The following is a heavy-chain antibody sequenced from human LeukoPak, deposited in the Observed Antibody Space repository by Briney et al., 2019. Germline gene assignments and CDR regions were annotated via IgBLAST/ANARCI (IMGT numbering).Heavy chain of an antibody. D-gene: IGHD1-26*01. V-gene: IGHV3-23*01. CDR2: ISGSGGST. CDR1: GFTFSSYG. CDR3: AKAYQGELTLEAFDI. J-gene: IGHJ3*02. Sequence: PGGSLRLSCAASGFTFSSYGMSWVRQAPGKGLEWVSAISGSGGSTYYADSVKGRFTISRDNSKNTLYLQMNSLRAEDTAVYYCAKAYQGELTLEAFDIWGQGTMVTVSS.